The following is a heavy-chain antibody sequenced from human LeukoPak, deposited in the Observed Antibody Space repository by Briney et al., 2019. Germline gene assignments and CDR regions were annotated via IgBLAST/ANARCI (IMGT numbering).Heavy chain of an antibody. V-gene: IGHV3-30-3*01. CDR2: ISYDGSNK. CDR1: GFTFSSYA. Sequence: GRSLRLSCAASGFTFSSYAMHWVRQAPGKGLEWVAVISYDGSNKYYADSVKGRFTISRDNSKSTLYLQMNSLRAEDTAVYYCARVGSSWNAFDIWGQGTMVTVSS. CDR3: ARVGSSWNAFDI. J-gene: IGHJ3*02. D-gene: IGHD6-13*01.